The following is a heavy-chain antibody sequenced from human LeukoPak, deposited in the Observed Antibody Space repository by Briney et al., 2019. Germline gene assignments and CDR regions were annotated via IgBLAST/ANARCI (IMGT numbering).Heavy chain of an antibody. J-gene: IGHJ6*02. CDR3: AKGKSGSGSDV. D-gene: IGHD3-10*01. V-gene: IGHV3-23*01. CDR2: ITTSGRGT. Sequence: QTGGSLRLSCAASGLTFSTYSMRWVRQAPGKGLEWVSTITTSGRGTHYADSVKGRFSISRDNSKNTLYLQMNSLRAEDTAIYYCAKGKSGSGSDVWGQGTTVIVSS. CDR1: GLTFSTYS.